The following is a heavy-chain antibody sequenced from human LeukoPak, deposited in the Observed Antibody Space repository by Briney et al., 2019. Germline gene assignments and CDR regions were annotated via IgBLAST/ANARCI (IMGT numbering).Heavy chain of an antibody. V-gene: IGHV4-30-4*08. D-gene: IGHD1-26*01. CDR1: GGSISSGDYY. J-gene: IGHJ6*03. CDR3: ARVGGSYYYYMDV. CDR2: IYYSGST. Sequence: PSETLSLTCTVSGGSISSGDYYWSWIRQPPGKGLEWIGYIYYSGSTYYNPSLKSRVTISVDTSKNQFSLKLSSVTAADTAVYYCARVGGSYYYYMDVWGKGTTVTVSS.